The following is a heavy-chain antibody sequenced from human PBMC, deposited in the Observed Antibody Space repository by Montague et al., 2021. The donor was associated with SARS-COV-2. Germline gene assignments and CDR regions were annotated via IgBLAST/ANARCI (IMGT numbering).Heavy chain of an antibody. J-gene: IGHJ3*01. Sequence: SETLSLTCTVSGGSIGTYYWNWIWQSPGKGLEWLGYIYYTGSTKYSPSLKGRVTISMDTSRDQLSLRLKSVTAADTAVYYCARDNYGDWGYYGLDVWGQGTFVTVSS. CDR2: IYYTGST. CDR1: GGSIGTYY. CDR3: ARDNYGDWGYYGLDV. V-gene: IGHV4-59*01. D-gene: IGHD4-17*01.